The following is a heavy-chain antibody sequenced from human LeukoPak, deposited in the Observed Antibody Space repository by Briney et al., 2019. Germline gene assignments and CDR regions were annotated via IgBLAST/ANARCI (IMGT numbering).Heavy chain of an antibody. CDR3: AREMTTPDDAFDI. V-gene: IGHV3-23*01. D-gene: IGHD4-11*01. CDR2: ISGSGSST. J-gene: IGHJ3*02. CDR1: GFTFSSYG. Sequence: GGSLRLSCAASGFTFSSYGMSWVRQAPGKGLEWVSAISGSGSSTYYAASVKGRFTISRDNSKNTLYLQMNSLRAEDTAVYYCAREMTTPDDAFDIWGQGTMVIVSS.